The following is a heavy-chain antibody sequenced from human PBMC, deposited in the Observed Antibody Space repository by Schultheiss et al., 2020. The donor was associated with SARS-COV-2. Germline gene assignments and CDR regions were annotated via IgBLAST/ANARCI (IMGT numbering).Heavy chain of an antibody. CDR1: GFTFSGFS. J-gene: IGHJ4*02. Sequence: GGSLRLSCAASGFTFSGFSMNWVRRAPGKGLEWVSSISGSYNFTYYADSVRGRFTISRDNAKNSLYLQMNSLRAEDTAVYYCARVGTGTLFDYWGQGTQVTVSS. V-gene: IGHV3-21*01. CDR2: ISGSYNFT. CDR3: ARVGTGTLFDY. D-gene: IGHD1-7*01.